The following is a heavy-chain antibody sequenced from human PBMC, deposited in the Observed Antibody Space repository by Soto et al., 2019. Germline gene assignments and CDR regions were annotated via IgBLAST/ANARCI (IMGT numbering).Heavy chain of an antibody. V-gene: IGHV4-39*01. CDR3: ARSRPTYYDSSGYYYEVIPYFDY. Sequence: PSETLSLTCTVSGGSISSSSYYWGWIRQPPGKGLEWIGSIYYSGSTYYNPSLKSRVTISVDTSKNQFSLKLSSVTAADTAVYYCARSRPTYYDSSGYYYEVIPYFDYWCQGTLVTVSS. CDR1: GGSISSSSYY. D-gene: IGHD3-22*01. J-gene: IGHJ4*02. CDR2: IYYSGST.